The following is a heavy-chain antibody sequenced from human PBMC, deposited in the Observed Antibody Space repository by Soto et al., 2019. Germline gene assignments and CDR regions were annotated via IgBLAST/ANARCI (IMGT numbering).Heavy chain of an antibody. J-gene: IGHJ5*02. D-gene: IGHD3-3*01. V-gene: IGHV1-18*01. Sequence: ASVKVSCKASGYTFTSYGISWVRQAPGQGLEWMGWISAYNGNTNYAQKLQGRVTMTTDTSTSTAYMELRSLRSDDTVVYFCARDGDFWSGHNWFDPWGQGTLVTVSS. CDR3: ARDGDFWSGHNWFDP. CDR2: ISAYNGNT. CDR1: GYTFTSYG.